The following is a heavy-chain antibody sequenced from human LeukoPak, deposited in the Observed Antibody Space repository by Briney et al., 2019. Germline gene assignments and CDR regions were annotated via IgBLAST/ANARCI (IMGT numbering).Heavy chain of an antibody. CDR2: IIPIFGTA. Sequence: SVKVSCKASGGTFSSYAISWVRQAPGQGPEWMGGIIPIFGTANYAQKFQGRVTITADESTSTAYMELSSLGSEDTAVYYCARSPTNYGDEIDYWGQGTLVTVSS. D-gene: IGHD4-17*01. CDR3: ARSPTNYGDEIDY. J-gene: IGHJ4*02. CDR1: GGTFSSYA. V-gene: IGHV1-69*13.